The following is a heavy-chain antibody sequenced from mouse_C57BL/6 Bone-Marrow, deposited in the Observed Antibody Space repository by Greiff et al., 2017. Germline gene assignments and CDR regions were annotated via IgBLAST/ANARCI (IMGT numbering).Heavy chain of an antibody. CDR1: GFTFSSYG. Sequence: EVQRVESGGDLVKPGGSLKLSCAASGFTFSSYGMSWVRQTPDKRLAWVATISSGGSYTYYPDSVKGRFTISRDNAKNTLYLQMSSLKSEDTAMYYCARHDDGYYVYWYFDVWGTGTTVTVSS. CDR3: ARHDDGYYVYWYFDV. J-gene: IGHJ1*03. D-gene: IGHD2-3*01. CDR2: ISSGGSYT. V-gene: IGHV5-6*01.